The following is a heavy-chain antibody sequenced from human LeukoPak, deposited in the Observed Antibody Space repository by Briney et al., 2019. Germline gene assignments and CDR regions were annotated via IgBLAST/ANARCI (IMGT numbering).Heavy chain of an antibody. V-gene: IGHV4-31*03. J-gene: IGHJ3*02. CDR2: IYYSGST. Sequence: SETLSLTCTVSGGSISSGGYYWSWIRQHPGKGLEWIGYIYYSGSTYYNPSLKSRVTISVDTSKNQFSLKLSSVTAGDTAVYYCARDGIRVATAGIWGQGTMVTVSS. D-gene: IGHD5-12*01. CDR1: GGSISSGGYY. CDR3: ARDGIRVATAGI.